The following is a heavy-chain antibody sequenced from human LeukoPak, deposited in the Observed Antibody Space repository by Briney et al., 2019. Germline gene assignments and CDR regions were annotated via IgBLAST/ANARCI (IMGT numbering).Heavy chain of an antibody. V-gene: IGHV4-59*01. J-gene: IGHJ4*02. CDR2: IYYSGST. D-gene: IGHD3-9*01. CDR1: GGSISSYY. Sequence: SETLSLTCSVSGGSISSYYWSWILQPPGKGLEWIGYIYYSGSTNYNPSLKSRVTISVKTSKNQFSLKLRSVTAADTAVYYCARVTGYTIEDYFDYWGQGTLVTVSS. CDR3: ARVTGYTIEDYFDY.